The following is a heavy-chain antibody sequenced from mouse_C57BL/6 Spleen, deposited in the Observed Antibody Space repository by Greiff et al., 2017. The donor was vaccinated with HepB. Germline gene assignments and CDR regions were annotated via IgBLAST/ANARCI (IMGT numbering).Heavy chain of an antibody. V-gene: IGHV3-6*01. CDR1: GYSITSGYY. CDR3: VGSSFYYAMDY. D-gene: IGHD1-1*01. J-gene: IGHJ4*01. Sequence: EVKLVESGPGLVKPSQSLSLTCSVTGYSITSGYYWNWIRQFPGNKLEWMGYISYDGSNNYNPSLKNRISITRDTSKNQFFLKLNSVTTEDTATYYCVGSSFYYAMDYWGQGTSVTVSS. CDR2: ISYDGSN.